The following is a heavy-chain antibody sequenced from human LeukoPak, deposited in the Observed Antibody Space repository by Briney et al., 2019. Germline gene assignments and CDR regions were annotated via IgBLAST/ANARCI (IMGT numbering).Heavy chain of an antibody. CDR3: AREAVPYTYYYGMDV. CDR1: GYTFTNYY. J-gene: IGHJ6*02. Sequence: EASVKVSCKASGYTFTNYYMHWVRQAPGQGLEWMGIINPSGDSTSYAQKFQGRVTMTRDTSTSTVYMELSSLRSEDTAVYYCAREAVPYTYYYGMDVWGQGTTVTVSS. V-gene: IGHV1-46*01. CDR2: INPSGDST.